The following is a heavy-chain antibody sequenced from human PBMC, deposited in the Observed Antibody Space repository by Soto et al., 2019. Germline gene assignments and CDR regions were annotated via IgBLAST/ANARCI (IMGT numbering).Heavy chain of an antibody. Sequence: GGSLRLSCAASGFTFSSYGMHGVRQAPGKGLEWVAVIWYDGSNKYYADSVKGRFTISRDNSKNTLYLQMNSLRAEDTAVYYCAIGMYYDFWSGPFSDYWGQGTLVPVSA. CDR2: IWYDGSNK. V-gene: IGHV3-33*01. D-gene: IGHD3-3*01. CDR3: AIGMYYDFWSGPFSDY. CDR1: GFTFSSYG. J-gene: IGHJ4*02.